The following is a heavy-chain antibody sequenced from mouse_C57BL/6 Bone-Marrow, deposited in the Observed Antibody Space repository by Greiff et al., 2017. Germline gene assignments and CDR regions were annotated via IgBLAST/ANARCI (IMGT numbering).Heavy chain of an antibody. CDR1: GFNIKDYY. CDR3: AQRDYYAMDY. CDR2: IDPEDGET. Sequence: EVKLMESGAELVKPGASVKLSCTASGFNIKDYYMHWVKQRTEQGLEWIGRIDPEDGETKNAPKFQGQATITADTSSNKAYLQLSSLTSEDTAVYYCAQRDYYAMDYWGQGTSVTVSS. J-gene: IGHJ4*01. V-gene: IGHV14-2*01.